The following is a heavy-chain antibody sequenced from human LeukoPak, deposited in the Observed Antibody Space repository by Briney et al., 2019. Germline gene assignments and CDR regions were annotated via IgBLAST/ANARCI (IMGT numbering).Heavy chain of an antibody. CDR3: ARDGVGAMGPGLIPFDY. D-gene: IGHD5-18*01. CDR1: GFTFDDYA. CDR2: ISWNSGSI. Sequence: QPGRSLRLSCAASGFTFDDYAMHWVRQAPGKGLEWVSGISWNSGSIGYADSVKGRFTTSRDNAKNSLYLQMNSLRAEDTAVYYCARDGVGAMGPGLIPFDYWGQGTLVTVSS. V-gene: IGHV3-9*01. J-gene: IGHJ4*02.